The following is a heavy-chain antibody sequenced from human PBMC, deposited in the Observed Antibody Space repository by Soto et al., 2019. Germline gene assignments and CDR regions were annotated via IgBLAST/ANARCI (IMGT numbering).Heavy chain of an antibody. Sequence: ASVKVSCKASGYTFTSYAMHWVRQAPGQRLEWMGWINAGNGNTKYSQKFQGRVTMTEDTSTNTAYMELSSLRSEDTAVYYCARSSSPGPYYYYAMDVWGQGTTVTVSS. CDR3: ARSSSPGPYYYYAMDV. CDR2: INAGNGNT. V-gene: IGHV1-3*01. J-gene: IGHJ6*02. CDR1: GYTFTSYA. D-gene: IGHD6-13*01.